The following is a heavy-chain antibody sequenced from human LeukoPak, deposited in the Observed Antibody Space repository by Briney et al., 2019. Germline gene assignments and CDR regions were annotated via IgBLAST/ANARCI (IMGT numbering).Heavy chain of an antibody. CDR2: FDPEDGET. J-gene: IGHJ4*02. D-gene: IGHD3-22*01. CDR3: ATPAELVVVNAFDY. CDR1: GYTLTELF. Sequence: DSVKVSCKVSGYTLTELFMHWVRQAPGKGLEWMGGFDPEDGETIYAQKFQGRVTMTEDTSTDTAYMELSSLRSEDTAVYYCATPAELVVVNAFDYWGQGTLVTVSS. V-gene: IGHV1-24*01.